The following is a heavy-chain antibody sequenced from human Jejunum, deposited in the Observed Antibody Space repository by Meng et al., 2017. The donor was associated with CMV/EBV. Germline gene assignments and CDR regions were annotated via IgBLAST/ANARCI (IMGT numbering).Heavy chain of an antibody. CDR3: ARGTGSYGHQFDY. CDR2: IYYSGTI. V-gene: IGHV4-39*07. D-gene: IGHD5-18*01. Sequence: LQLEGSGPGRVNPSETLSLTCIVFRGSMSSSNDYLGWIRQPPGKGLEWIGSIYYSGTIYYNPSLKSRGTISVDTSKSQFSLRLGSVTAADTAVYYCARGTGSYGHQFDYWGQGTLVTVSS. CDR1: RGSMSSSNDY. J-gene: IGHJ4*02.